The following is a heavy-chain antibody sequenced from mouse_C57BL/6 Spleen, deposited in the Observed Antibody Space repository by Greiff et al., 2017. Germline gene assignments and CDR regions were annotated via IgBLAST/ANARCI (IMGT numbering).Heavy chain of an antibody. Sequence: EVHLVESGEGLVKPGGSLKLSCAASGFTFSSYAMSWVRQTPEKRLEWVAYISSGGDYIYYADTVTGRFTISRDTARNTLYLQMSSLKSEDTAMYYCTRDSPYYGSSPVAYWGQGTLVTVSA. CDR3: TRDSPYYGSSPVAY. D-gene: IGHD1-1*01. V-gene: IGHV5-9-1*02. J-gene: IGHJ3*01. CDR2: ISSGGDYI. CDR1: GFTFSSYA.